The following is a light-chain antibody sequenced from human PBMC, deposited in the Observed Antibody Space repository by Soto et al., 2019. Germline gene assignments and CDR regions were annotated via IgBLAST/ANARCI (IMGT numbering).Light chain of an antibody. Sequence: QSALTQPASVSGSPGQSITISCTGTSIEVGGYTYVSWYQQHPGKAPKLIIYDVSNRPSGVSNRFSGSKSGNTASLTISGLQAEDEADYYCSSYTSSSTLVVFGGGTKLTVL. J-gene: IGLJ2*01. CDR1: SIEVGGYTY. V-gene: IGLV2-14*03. CDR2: DVS. CDR3: SSYTSSSTLVV.